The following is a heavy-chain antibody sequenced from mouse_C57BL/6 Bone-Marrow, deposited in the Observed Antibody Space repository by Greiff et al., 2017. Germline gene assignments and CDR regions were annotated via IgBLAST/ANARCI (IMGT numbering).Heavy chain of an antibody. CDR3: ARKGYPGLVAY. CDR2: IYPRSGNT. D-gene: IGHD3-1*01. Sequence: QVQLKQSGAELARPGASVKLSCTASGYTFTSYGISWVKQRTGQGLEWIGEIYPRSGNTYYNEKFKGKATLTADKSSSTAYMELRSLTSEDSAVYFCARKGYPGLVAYWGQGTLVTVSA. J-gene: IGHJ3*01. CDR1: GYTFTSYG. V-gene: IGHV1-81*01.